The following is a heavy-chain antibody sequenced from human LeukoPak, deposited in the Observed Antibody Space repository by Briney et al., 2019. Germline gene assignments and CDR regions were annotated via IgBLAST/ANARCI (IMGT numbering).Heavy chain of an antibody. CDR1: GFTFSSYA. CDR3: AKDMIVLGFASDFDY. V-gene: IGHV3-64*04. D-gene: IGHD3-22*01. CDR2: ISSNGGST. J-gene: IGHJ4*02. Sequence: GGSLRLSCSASGFTFSSYAMHWVRQAPGKGLEYVSAISSNGGSTYYADSVKGRFTISRDNSKNTLYLQMNSLRAEDTAVYYCAKDMIVLGFASDFDYWGQGTLVTVSS.